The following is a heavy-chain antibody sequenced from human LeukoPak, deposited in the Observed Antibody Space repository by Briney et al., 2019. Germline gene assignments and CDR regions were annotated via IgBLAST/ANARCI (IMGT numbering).Heavy chain of an antibody. J-gene: IGHJ3*02. V-gene: IGHV3-74*01. Sequence: GGSLRLSCAASGFTFSSYWMHWVRQAPGKGLVWVSRINTDGSSTSYADSVKGRFTISRDNAKNTLYLQMNSLRAEDTAVYYCARDGLGFGAFDIWGQGTMVTVSS. CDR3: ARDGLGFGAFDI. CDR1: GFTFSSYW. CDR2: INTDGSST. D-gene: IGHD3-3*01.